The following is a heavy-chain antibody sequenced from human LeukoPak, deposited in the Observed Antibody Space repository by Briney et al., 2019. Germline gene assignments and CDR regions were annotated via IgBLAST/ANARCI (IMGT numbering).Heavy chain of an antibody. CDR1: GFTFSNYA. J-gene: IGHJ4*02. CDR3: AKDRPPHHGSGSYGDY. D-gene: IGHD3-10*01. CDR2: ISGSGTGT. V-gene: IGHV3-23*01. Sequence: PGGSLRLSCVASGFTFSNYALSWVRQAPGKGLEWVSAISGSGTGTYYADSVKGRFTISRDSSKNTVYLQMNSLRVEDTAVYFCAKDRPPHHGSGSYGDYWGQGTLVKVSS.